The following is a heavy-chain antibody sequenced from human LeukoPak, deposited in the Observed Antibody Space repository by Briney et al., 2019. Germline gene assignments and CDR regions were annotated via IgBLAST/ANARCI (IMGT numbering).Heavy chain of an antibody. CDR2: IRYDGSNK. CDR1: GFTFSSYG. CDR3: AKGLGILTGYYSYFDY. J-gene: IGHJ4*02. D-gene: IGHD3-9*01. V-gene: IGHV3-30*02. Sequence: AGGSLRLSCAASGFTFSSYGMHWVRQAPGKGLEWVAFIRYDGSNKYYADSVKGRFTISRDNSKNTLYLQMNSLRAEDTAVYYCAKGLGILTGYYSYFDYWGQGTLVTVSS.